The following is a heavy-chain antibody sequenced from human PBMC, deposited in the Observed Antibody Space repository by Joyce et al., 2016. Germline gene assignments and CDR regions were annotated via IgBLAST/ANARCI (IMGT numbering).Heavy chain of an antibody. V-gene: IGHV1-2*06. D-gene: IGHD2-2*01. Sequence: QVQLVQSGAEVKKPGASLKVSCKASGYTFTYYYIHWVRQAPGQGLEWMGRINPNSGGTNFAQNFQGRVTMTRNTSISTAYMELSRLRSDDTAVYYCATDPYLLRPYKNSSHYGDYWGQGTLVTVSS. CDR2: INPNSGGT. CDR3: ATDPYLLRPYKNSSHYGDY. CDR1: GYTFTYYY. J-gene: IGHJ4*02.